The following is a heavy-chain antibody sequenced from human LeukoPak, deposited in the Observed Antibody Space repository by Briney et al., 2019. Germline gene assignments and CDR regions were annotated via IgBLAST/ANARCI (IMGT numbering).Heavy chain of an antibody. CDR3: ARERYCSSTSCSHDY. J-gene: IGHJ4*02. V-gene: IGHV4-30-2*01. D-gene: IGHD2-2*01. CDR1: GGSISSGGYY. CDR2: IYHSGST. Sequence: SQTLSLTCTVSGGSISSGGYYCSWIRQPPGKGLEWIGYIYHSGSTYYNPSLKSRVTISVDRSKNQFSLKLSSVTAADTAVYYCARERYCSSTSCSHDYWGQGTLVTVSS.